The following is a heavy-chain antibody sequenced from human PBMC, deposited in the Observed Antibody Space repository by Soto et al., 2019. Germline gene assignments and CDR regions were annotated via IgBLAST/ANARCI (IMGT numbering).Heavy chain of an antibody. Sequence: QVQLVQSGAEVKKPGSSVKVSCKASGGTFSSYAISWVRQAPGQGLEWMGGIIPIFGTANYAQKFQGRVTITADKSTSTAYMELSSLRSEDTAVYYCACTPSTTSPIYWHFDLWGRGTLVTVSS. D-gene: IGHD4-17*01. J-gene: IGHJ2*01. CDR1: GGTFSSYA. CDR2: IIPIFGTA. V-gene: IGHV1-69*06. CDR3: ACTPSTTSPIYWHFDL.